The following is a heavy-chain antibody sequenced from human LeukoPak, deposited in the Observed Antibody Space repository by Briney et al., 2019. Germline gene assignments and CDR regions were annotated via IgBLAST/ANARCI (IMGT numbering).Heavy chain of an antibody. CDR2: IKGDGSHT. CDR3: VRDWDHFDFDS. D-gene: IGHD1-26*01. Sequence: GGSLRLSCAASGFTFSNYWMHWVRQAPGKGLVWVSRIKGDGSHTVYADSVKGRFTISRDNAKDTLYLQMKSLRDEDTAVYYCVRDWDHFDFDSWGQGTLVTVSS. V-gene: IGHV3-74*01. CDR1: GFTFSNYW. J-gene: IGHJ5*01.